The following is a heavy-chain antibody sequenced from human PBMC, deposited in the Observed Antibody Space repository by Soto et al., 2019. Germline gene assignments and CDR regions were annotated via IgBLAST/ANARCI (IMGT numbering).Heavy chain of an antibody. CDR2: IIPIFGTA. Sequence: SVKVSCKASGGTFSSYAISWVRQAPGQGLEWMGGIIPIFGTANYAQKFQGRVTITADESTSTAYMELSSLRSEDTAVYYRARIYGSEHGAFDIWGQGTMVTVSS. D-gene: IGHD3-10*01. CDR1: GGTFSSYA. J-gene: IGHJ3*02. V-gene: IGHV1-69*13. CDR3: ARIYGSEHGAFDI.